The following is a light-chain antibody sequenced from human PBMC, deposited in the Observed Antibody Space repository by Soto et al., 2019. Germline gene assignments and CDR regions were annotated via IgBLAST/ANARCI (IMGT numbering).Light chain of an antibody. CDR1: QSVSSSY. J-gene: IGKJ4*01. Sequence: IVLTQSPGTLSLSPGERATLSFRASQSVSSSYLAWYQQKPGQAPRLLIYGASSRATGIPDRFSGSGSGTDFTLTISRLEPEDFAVYYCQQYGSSPTFGGGTKVDIK. CDR2: GAS. CDR3: QQYGSSPT. V-gene: IGKV3-20*01.